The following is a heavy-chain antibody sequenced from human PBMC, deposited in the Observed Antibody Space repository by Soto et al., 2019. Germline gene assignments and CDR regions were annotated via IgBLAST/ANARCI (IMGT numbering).Heavy chain of an antibody. D-gene: IGHD3-9*01. CDR3: ARVAAPLRYFDWLVFEV. CDR1: GDSVSSNSAA. V-gene: IGHV6-1*01. Sequence: PSQTLSLTCAISGDSVSSNSAAWNWIRQSPSRGLEWLGRTYYRSKWYNDYAVSVKSRITINPDTSKNQSSLQLNSVTPEDTAVYYCARVAAPLRYFDWLVFEVWGQGTLVTVSS. CDR2: TYYRSKWYN. J-gene: IGHJ4*02.